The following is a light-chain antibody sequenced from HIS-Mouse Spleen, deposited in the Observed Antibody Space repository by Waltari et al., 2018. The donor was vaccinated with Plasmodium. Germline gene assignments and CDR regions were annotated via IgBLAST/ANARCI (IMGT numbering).Light chain of an antibody. CDR1: NIGSKS. Sequence: SYVLTQPPSVSVALGQTARITCGGNNIGSKSVHWYQQKPGQAPVLVLYDDSDRPSGIPGRFSGSNSSNTATLTISRVEAGDEADYYCQVWDSSSDHVVFGGGTKLTVL. CDR2: DDS. CDR3: QVWDSSSDHVV. V-gene: IGLV3-21*02. J-gene: IGLJ2*01.